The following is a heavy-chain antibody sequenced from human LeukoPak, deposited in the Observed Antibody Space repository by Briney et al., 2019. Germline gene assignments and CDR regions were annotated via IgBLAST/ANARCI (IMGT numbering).Heavy chain of an antibody. J-gene: IGHJ4*02. Sequence: GASVKVSCKASGYTFTGYYMHWVRQAPGQGLEWMGWINPNSGGTNYAQKFQGRVTMTRDTSISTAYMELSRLRSDDTAVYHCARASKTHSSGYYYLHYWGQGTLVTVSS. CDR3: ARASKTHSSGYYYLHY. CDR2: INPNSGGT. CDR1: GYTFTGYY. D-gene: IGHD3-22*01. V-gene: IGHV1-2*02.